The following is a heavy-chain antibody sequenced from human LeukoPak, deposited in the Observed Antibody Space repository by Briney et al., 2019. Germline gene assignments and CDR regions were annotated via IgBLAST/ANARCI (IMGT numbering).Heavy chain of an antibody. D-gene: IGHD3-10*01. V-gene: IGHV4-30-4*01. Sequence: PSQTLSLPRTVSGGPNSCGDYYWSWIRQPPGKGLEWIGPTHYSGSPYYNPPLKSRVTISVDTSKNQFSLKLSSVTAADTAVYYCARENVYYGSGSYYNTAIWFDPWGQRTLVTVSS. CDR1: GGPNSCGDYY. CDR3: ARENVYYGSGSYYNTAIWFDP. CDR2: THYSGSP. J-gene: IGHJ5*02.